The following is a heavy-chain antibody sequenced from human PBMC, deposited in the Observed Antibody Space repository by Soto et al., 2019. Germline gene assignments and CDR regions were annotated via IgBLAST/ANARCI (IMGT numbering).Heavy chain of an antibody. Sequence: PSETLSLTCAVYGGSFSGYYWSWIRQPPGKGLEWIGEINHSGSTNYNPSLKSRVTISVDTSKNQFSLKLSSVTAADTAVYYCARGYSNHVDYWGQGTLVTVSS. J-gene: IGHJ4*02. CDR1: GGSFSGYY. V-gene: IGHV4-34*01. CDR2: INHSGST. D-gene: IGHD4-4*01. CDR3: ARGYSNHVDY.